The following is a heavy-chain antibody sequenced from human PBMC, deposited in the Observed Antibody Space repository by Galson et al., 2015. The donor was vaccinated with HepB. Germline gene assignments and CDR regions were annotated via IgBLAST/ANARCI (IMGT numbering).Heavy chain of an antibody. D-gene: IGHD3-3*01. CDR2: INPSGGST. J-gene: IGHJ6*02. CDR3: ARMPSRVVLLRDGMDV. V-gene: IGHV1-46*03. CDR1: GYTFTSYY. Sequence: SVKVSCKASGYTFTSYYMHWVRQAPGQGLEWMGIINPSGGSTSYAQKFQGRVTMTRDTSTSTVYMELSSLRSEDTAVYYCARMPSRVVLLRDGMDVWGQGTTVTVSS.